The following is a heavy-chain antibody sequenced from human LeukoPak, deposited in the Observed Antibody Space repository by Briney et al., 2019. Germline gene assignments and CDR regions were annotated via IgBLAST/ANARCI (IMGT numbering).Heavy chain of an antibody. Sequence: PSETLSLTCTVSGDSISDYWWSWIRQPPGKGLEWIGYVYYSGSTNYNPSLKSRVTISVDTSKNQFSLKLSSVTAADTAVYYCARVQRGGYYYGMDVWGQGTTVTVSS. J-gene: IGHJ6*02. CDR3: ARVQRGGYYYGMDV. D-gene: IGHD1-26*01. CDR2: VYYSGST. V-gene: IGHV4-59*01. CDR1: GDSISDYW.